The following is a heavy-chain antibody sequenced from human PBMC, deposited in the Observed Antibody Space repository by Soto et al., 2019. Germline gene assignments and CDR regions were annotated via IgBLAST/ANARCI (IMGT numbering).Heavy chain of an antibody. CDR2: IYYTGST. CDR3: ARANWYSEY. CDR1: GGSINNHY. V-gene: IGHV4-59*11. J-gene: IGHJ4*02. D-gene: IGHD7-27*01. Sequence: QVYLQESGPGLVKPSETLSLTCTVSGGSINNHYWSWIRQPPGKGLEWIGYIYYTGSTNYNPSLKSRVTMSVDTSKNQCSLNLTSLTAADTAIYYCARANWYSEYWRQGTLGTVSS.